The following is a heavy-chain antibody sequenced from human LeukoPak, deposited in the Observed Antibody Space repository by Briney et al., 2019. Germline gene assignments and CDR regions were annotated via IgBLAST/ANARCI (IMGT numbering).Heavy chain of an antibody. CDR2: ISDSGGNT. CDR1: GFTFNTYA. Sequence: QTGGSLRLSCAASGFTFNTYAMSWVRQAPWERLQWVSGISDSGGNTYYADSVRGRFTISRDNSKNTLYLQMNCLRAEDTAVYYCARHRSSWLIDYWGQGTLVTVS. J-gene: IGHJ4*02. D-gene: IGHD6-6*01. CDR3: ARHRSSWLIDY. V-gene: IGHV3-23*01.